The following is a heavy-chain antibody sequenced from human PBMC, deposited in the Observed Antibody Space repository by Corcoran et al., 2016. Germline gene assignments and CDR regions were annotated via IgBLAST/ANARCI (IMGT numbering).Heavy chain of an antibody. CDR2: INHSGST. J-gene: IGHJ5*02. D-gene: IGHD3-22*01. CDR1: GGSFSGYY. CDR3: ARGYDSSGYNWFDP. V-gene: IGHV4-34*01. Sequence: QVQLQQWGAGLLKPSETLSLTCAVYGGSFSGYYWSWIRQPPGKGLEWIGEINHSGSTNYNPSLKSRVTISVDTSKNQFSLKLSSVTAADTAVYYCARGYDSSGYNWFDPWGQGTLVTVSS.